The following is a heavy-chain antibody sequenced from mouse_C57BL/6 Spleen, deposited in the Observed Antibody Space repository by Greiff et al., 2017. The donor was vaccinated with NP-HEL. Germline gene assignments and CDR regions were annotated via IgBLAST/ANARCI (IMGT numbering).Heavy chain of an antibody. J-gene: IGHJ3*01. CDR2: IYPGDGDT. CDR3: ARSTPVLPWFAY. Sequence: VKLMESGPELVKPGASVKISCKASGYAFSSSWMNWVKQRPGKGLEWIGRIYPGDGDTNYNGKFKGKATLTADKSSSTAYMQLSSLTSEDSAVYFCARSTPVLPWFAYWGQGTLVTVSA. V-gene: IGHV1-82*01. CDR1: GYAFSSSW.